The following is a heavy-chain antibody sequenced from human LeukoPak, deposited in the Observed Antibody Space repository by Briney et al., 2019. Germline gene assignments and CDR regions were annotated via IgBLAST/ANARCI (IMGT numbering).Heavy chain of an antibody. D-gene: IGHD1-26*01. Sequence: PGGSLRLSCAASGFTFSSYSMNCVRQAPGKGLEWVSSISSSSSYIYYADSVKGRFTISRDNAKNSLYLQMNSLRAEDTAVYYCARDPARVGATDFDYWGQGTLVTVSS. J-gene: IGHJ4*02. CDR1: GFTFSSYS. CDR3: ARDPARVGATDFDY. CDR2: ISSSSSYI. V-gene: IGHV3-21*01.